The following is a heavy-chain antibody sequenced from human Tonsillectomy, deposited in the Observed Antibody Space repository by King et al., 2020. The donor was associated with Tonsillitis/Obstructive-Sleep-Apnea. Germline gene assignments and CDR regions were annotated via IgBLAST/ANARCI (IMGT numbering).Heavy chain of an antibody. D-gene: IGHD1-26*01. J-gene: IGHJ4*02. Sequence: VQLVDSGSELKKPGASVKVSCKASGYTFTTYGVNWMRQAPGQGLEWMGWINTNTGNPTYGQGFTGRVVFSLDTSVSTAYLQIGSLKAEDTAMYYCARDRRGVGRSLDYWGQGTLVTVSS. CDR2: INTNTGNP. CDR1: GYTFTTYG. CDR3: ARDRRGVGRSLDY. V-gene: IGHV7-4-1*01.